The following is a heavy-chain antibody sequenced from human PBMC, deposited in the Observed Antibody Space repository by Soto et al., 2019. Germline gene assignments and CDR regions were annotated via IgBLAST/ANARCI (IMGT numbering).Heavy chain of an antibody. CDR2: ISAYNGNT. J-gene: IGHJ6*02. V-gene: IGHV1-18*01. D-gene: IGHD4-17*01. CDR3: AREGLSPYTVTLRGSYYYYGMDV. Sequence: QVQLVQSGAEVKKPGASVKVSCKASGYTFTSYGISWVRQAPGQGLEWMGWISAYNGNTNYAQKLQGRVTMTTDTTPSTXXMXLTXLRSADTAVYYCAREGLSPYTVTLRGSYYYYGMDVWGHGTTVTVSS. CDR1: GYTFTSYG.